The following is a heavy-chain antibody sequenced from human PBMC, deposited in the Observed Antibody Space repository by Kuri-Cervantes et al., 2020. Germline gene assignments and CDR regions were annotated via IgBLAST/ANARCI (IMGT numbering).Heavy chain of an antibody. CDR2: ISSSSSTI. Sequence: GESLKISCAASGFTFNSYSMNWVRQAPGKGLEWVSYISSSSSTIYYADSVKGRFTISRDNAKNTLYLQMNSLRAEDTAVYYCARDRDYFDYWGQGTLVTVSS. CDR1: GFTFNSYS. J-gene: IGHJ4*02. CDR3: ARDRDYFDY. D-gene: IGHD3-10*01. V-gene: IGHV3-48*01.